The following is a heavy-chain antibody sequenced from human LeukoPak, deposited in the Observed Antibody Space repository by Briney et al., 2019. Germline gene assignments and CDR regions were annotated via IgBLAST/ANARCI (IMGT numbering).Heavy chain of an antibody. CDR3: ARLVITEILGMDV. CDR1: GGSISSGGHY. D-gene: IGHD3-22*01. Sequence: SETLSLTCTVSGGSISSGGHYWSWIRQHPGKGLEWIGYIYYSGSTYHNPSLKSRVTISVDTSKNQFSLKLSSVTAADTAVYYCARLVITEILGMDVWGQGTTVTVSS. J-gene: IGHJ6*02. V-gene: IGHV4-31*03. CDR2: IYYSGST.